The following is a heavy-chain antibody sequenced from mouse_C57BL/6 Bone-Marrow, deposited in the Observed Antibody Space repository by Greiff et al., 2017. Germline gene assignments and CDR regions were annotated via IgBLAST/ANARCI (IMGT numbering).Heavy chain of an antibody. V-gene: IGHV1-80*01. CDR2: IYPGDGDT. D-gene: IGHD2-4*01. CDR3: AREGGIYYDYARVYFDY. J-gene: IGHJ2*01. Sequence: VKLQESGAELVKPGASVKISCKASGYAFSSYWMNWVKQRPGKGLEWIGQIYPGDGDTNYNGKFKGKATLTADKSSSPAYMQLSSLTSEDSAVYCCAREGGIYYDYARVYFDYWGQGTTLTVSS. CDR1: GYAFSSYW.